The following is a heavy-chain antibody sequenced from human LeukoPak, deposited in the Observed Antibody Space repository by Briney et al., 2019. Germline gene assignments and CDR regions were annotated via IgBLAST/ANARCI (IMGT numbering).Heavy chain of an antibody. Sequence: PSETLPLTCAVYGGSFSGYYWSWIRQPPGKGLEWIGEINHSGSTNYNPSLKSRVTISVDTSKNQFSLKLSSVTAADTAVYYRARDMWFRDYWGQGTLVTVSS. J-gene: IGHJ4*02. CDR3: ARDMWFRDY. CDR1: GGSFSGYY. V-gene: IGHV4-34*01. CDR2: INHSGST. D-gene: IGHD2-21*01.